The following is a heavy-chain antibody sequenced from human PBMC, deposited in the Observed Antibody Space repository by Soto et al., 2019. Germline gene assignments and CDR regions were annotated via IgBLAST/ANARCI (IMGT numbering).Heavy chain of an antibody. D-gene: IGHD3-16*01. CDR1: GFAFNSYG. CDR2: ISGSSGNI. J-gene: IGHJ4*02. Sequence: SLRLSCEAAGFAFNSYGINWVRQAPGKGLEWVSSISGSSGNIYYGDSVRGRFTISRDNAKKSVYLQMNSLRVEDTAIYYCARTWIRFGPNDYWGQGAPVTVSS. V-gene: IGHV3-21*01. CDR3: ARTWIRFGPNDY.